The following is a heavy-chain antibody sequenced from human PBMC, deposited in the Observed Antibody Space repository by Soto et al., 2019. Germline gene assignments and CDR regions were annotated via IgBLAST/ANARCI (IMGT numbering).Heavy chain of an antibody. J-gene: IGHJ4*02. CDR1: GFSCSSCA. D-gene: IGHD6-13*01. V-gene: IGHV3-23*01. Sequence: GVLRLACAASGFSCSSCAMSWVRQAPGKGLEWVSVISGSGRSTDYADSVKGRFTMSRDNSKNMVFLQMNSLSAEDTAVYYCAKHTLFSDSWYEDYWGQGTLVTVSS. CDR2: ISGSGRST. CDR3: AKHTLFSDSWYEDY.